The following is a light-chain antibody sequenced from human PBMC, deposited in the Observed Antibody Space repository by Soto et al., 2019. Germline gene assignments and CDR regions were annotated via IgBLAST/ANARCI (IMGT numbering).Light chain of an antibody. CDR3: CSYAGSYTFHVV. V-gene: IGLV2-11*01. CDR2: DVS. CDR1: SSDVGGYNY. Sequence: QSALTQPRSVSGSPGQSVTISCTGTSSDVGGYNYVSWYQQHPGKAPKLTIYDVSKRPSGVPDRFSGSKSGNTASLTISGLQAEDEADYYCCSYAGSYTFHVVFGGGTKLTVL. J-gene: IGLJ2*01.